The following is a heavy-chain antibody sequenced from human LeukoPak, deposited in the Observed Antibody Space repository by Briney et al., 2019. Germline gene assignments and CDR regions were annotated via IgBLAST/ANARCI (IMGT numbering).Heavy chain of an antibody. D-gene: IGHD4-11*01. Sequence: SETLSLTWAVSGYSISSGYYWAWIRQPPGQGLEWIGNIYHSGSTYYNPSLKSRVTISVDTSKNQFSLKLSSVTAADTAVYYCARRYSNSYFDYWGQGTLVTVS. CDR3: ARRYSNSYFDY. J-gene: IGHJ4*02. CDR2: IYHSGST. CDR1: GYSISSGYY. V-gene: IGHV4-38-2*01.